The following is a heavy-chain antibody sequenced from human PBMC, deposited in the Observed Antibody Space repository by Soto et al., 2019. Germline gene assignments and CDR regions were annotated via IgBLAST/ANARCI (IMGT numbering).Heavy chain of an antibody. CDR3: ARGYRLYNYYDSSDPGH. J-gene: IGHJ4*02. CDR1: GFTFDDYG. Sequence: GGSLRLSCAASGFTFDDYGMSWVRQAPGKGLEWVSGINWNGGSTGYADSVKGRFTISRDNAKNSLYLQMNSLRAEDTALYYCARGYRLYNYYDSSDPGHWGQGTLVTVSS. V-gene: IGHV3-20*04. D-gene: IGHD3-22*01. CDR2: INWNGGST.